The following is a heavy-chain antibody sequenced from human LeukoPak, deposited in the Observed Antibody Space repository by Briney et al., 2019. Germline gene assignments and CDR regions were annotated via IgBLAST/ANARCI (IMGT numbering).Heavy chain of an antibody. CDR2: IYCSGST. V-gene: IGHV4-59*12. J-gene: IGHJ4*02. Sequence: PSETLSLTCTVSGGSISSYYWSWIRQPPGKGLEWIGYIYCSGSTNYNPSLKSRVTISVDTSKNQFSLKLSSVTAADTAVYYCARDSYSTLVHWGQGTLVTVSS. D-gene: IGHD4-11*01. CDR1: GGSISSYY. CDR3: ARDSYSTLVH.